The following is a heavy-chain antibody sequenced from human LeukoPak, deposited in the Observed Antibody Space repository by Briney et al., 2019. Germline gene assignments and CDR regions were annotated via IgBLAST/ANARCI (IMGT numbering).Heavy chain of an antibody. CDR2: IRYDGSNK. V-gene: IGHV3-30*02. Sequence: GGSLRLSCAASGFTFSSYGMHWVRQAPGKGLEWVAFIRYDGSNKYYADSVKGRFTISRDNSKNTLYLQMNSLRAEDTALYYCARGGGGYGDYDAFDIWGQGTMVTVSS. J-gene: IGHJ3*02. CDR1: GFTFSSYG. D-gene: IGHD4-17*01. CDR3: ARGGGGYGDYDAFDI.